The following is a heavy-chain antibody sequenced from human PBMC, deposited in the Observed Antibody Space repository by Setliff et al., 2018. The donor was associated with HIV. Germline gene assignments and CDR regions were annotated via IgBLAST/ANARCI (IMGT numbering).Heavy chain of an antibody. Sequence: PSETLSLTCTVSGVSISAYYWNWIRQSPGKGLEWIGFGYYSETTYYNPSLKSRVTISVDTSKNHFSLKLTSVTAADTAVYYCARARGSVAYINTFDSWGQGTLVTVPQ. CDR1: GVSISAYY. V-gene: IGHV4-59*01. CDR3: ARARGSVAYINTFDS. J-gene: IGHJ4*02. CDR2: GYYSETT. D-gene: IGHD3-16*01.